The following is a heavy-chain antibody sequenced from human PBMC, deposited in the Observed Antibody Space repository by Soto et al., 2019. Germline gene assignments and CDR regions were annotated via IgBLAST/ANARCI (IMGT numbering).Heavy chain of an antibody. D-gene: IGHD1-20*01. Sequence: QVQLVQSGAEVKTPGSSVKVSCKASGGTFSSYAISWVRQAPGQGLEWMGGIIPIFGTANYAQKFQGRVTITADESTSTAYMELSSLRSEDTAVYYCARDGTGDNWKTLNWFDPWGQGTLVTVSS. CDR2: IIPIFGTA. J-gene: IGHJ5*02. CDR3: ARDGTGDNWKTLNWFDP. V-gene: IGHV1-69*01. CDR1: GGTFSSYA.